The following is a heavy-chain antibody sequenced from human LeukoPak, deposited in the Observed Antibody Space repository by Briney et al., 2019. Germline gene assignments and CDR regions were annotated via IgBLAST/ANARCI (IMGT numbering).Heavy chain of an antibody. Sequence: PSETLSLTCAVYGGSFSGYYWSWIRQPPGKGLEWIGEINHSGSTNYNPSLKSRVTISVDTSKNQFSLKLSSVTAADTAVYYCATPRVYGSGRSSFDYWGQGTLVTVSS. V-gene: IGHV4-34*01. J-gene: IGHJ4*02. D-gene: IGHD3-10*01. CDR3: ATPRVYGSGRSSFDY. CDR1: GGSFSGYY. CDR2: INHSGST.